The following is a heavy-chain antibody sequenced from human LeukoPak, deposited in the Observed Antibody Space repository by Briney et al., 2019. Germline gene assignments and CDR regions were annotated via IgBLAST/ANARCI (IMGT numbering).Heavy chain of an antibody. Sequence: PSETLSLTWTVSGGSISSYWSWIRQSPGKGLEWIGYIYYSGSTNYNPSLKSRVSISVDTSKNQFSLKLSPVTAADTAVYYCARGSGWYYYWGQGTLVTVSS. CDR1: GGSISSY. V-gene: IGHV4-59*01. CDR2: IYYSGST. J-gene: IGHJ4*02. CDR3: ARGSGWYYY. D-gene: IGHD6-19*01.